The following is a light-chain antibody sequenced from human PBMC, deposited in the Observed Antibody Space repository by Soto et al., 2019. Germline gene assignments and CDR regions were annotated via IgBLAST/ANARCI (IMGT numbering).Light chain of an antibody. J-gene: IGLJ1*01. CDR1: SSNFGSYKL. V-gene: IGLV2-23*02. CDR2: EVN. Sequence: QSVLTGPASVSCSPGQWITISCTGTSSNFGSYKLVSWYQQHPGKAPKLMIFEVNKRPSGVSNRFSGSKSGNTASLTISRLKVEDEADYYCCSSGGSPTYVFGTGTKVTVL. CDR3: CSSGGSPTYV.